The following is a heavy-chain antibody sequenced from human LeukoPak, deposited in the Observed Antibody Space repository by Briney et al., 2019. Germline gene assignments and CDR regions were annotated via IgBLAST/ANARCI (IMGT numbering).Heavy chain of an antibody. D-gene: IGHD3-16*02. J-gene: IGHJ6*03. CDR1: GGSIGTYY. CDR2: IYVTGST. CDR3: ARHIGGGIEDMDV. V-gene: IGHV4-59*08. Sequence: TLSLTCTVSGGSIGTYYWSWIRQSPGKGLEWIGYIYVTGSTSYNPYLQSRVTISVDTSGNQFFLKMSSVTAADTAVYYCARHIGGGIEDMDVWGKGTKVTVSS.